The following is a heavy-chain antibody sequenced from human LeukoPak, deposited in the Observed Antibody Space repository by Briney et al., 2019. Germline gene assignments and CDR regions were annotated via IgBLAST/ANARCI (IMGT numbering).Heavy chain of an antibody. J-gene: IGHJ4*02. CDR2: ISSSSTYI. CDR3: ARDGERGELSLYMDY. Sequence: GGSLRLSCAASGFIFSSYSMNWVRQAPGKGLEWVSSISSSSTYIYYADSVKGRFTISRGNAKNSLYLQMNSLRAEDTAVYYCARDGERGELSLYMDYWGRGTLVTVSS. D-gene: IGHD3-16*02. V-gene: IGHV3-21*01. CDR1: GFIFSSYS.